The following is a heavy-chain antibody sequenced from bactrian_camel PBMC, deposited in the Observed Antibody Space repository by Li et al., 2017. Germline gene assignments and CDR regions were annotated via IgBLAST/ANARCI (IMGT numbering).Heavy chain of an antibody. Sequence: DVQLVESGGGSVQAGGSVRLSCVTSGFTESGNYVAWIRQAPGKGREGVAAIYSGDGAAIYTDSAKGRFTISQDNASKTVHLQMNGLKPEDTAMYHCAVYDAYAGRCSFREDYYDYWGPGTQVTVS. J-gene: IGHJ4*01. D-gene: IGHD2*01. V-gene: IGHV3S40*01. CDR1: GFTESGNY. CDR3: AVYDAYAGRCSFREDYYDY. CDR2: IYSGDGAA.